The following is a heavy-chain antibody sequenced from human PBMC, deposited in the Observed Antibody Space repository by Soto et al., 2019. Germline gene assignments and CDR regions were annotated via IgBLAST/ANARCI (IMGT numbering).Heavy chain of an antibody. V-gene: IGHV3-33*01. D-gene: IGHD6-19*01. CDR2: IWYDGSNK. CDR3: ARNFRVASAVAKRGGDAFDI. CDR1: GFTFSSYG. J-gene: IGHJ3*02. Sequence: QVQLVESGGGVVQPGRSLRLSCAASGFTFSSYGMHWVRQAPGKGLEWVAVIWYDGSNKYYADSVKGRFTISRDNSKTTLYLQMNSLRAEDTAVYYCARNFRVASAVAKRGGDAFDIWGQGTMVTVSS.